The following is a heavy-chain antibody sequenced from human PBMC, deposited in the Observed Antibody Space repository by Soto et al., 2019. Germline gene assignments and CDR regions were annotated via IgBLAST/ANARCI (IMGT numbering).Heavy chain of an antibody. CDR2: INPNSGGT. CDR1: GYTFTGYY. Sequence: ASVKVSCKASGYTFTGYYMHWVRQAPGQGLEWMGWINPNSGGTNYAQKFQGRVTMTRDTSISTAYMELSRLRSDDTAVYYCARGEIENRAYYDFWSGYYGMDVWGQGTTVTVSS. D-gene: IGHD3-3*01. V-gene: IGHV1-2*02. J-gene: IGHJ6*02. CDR3: ARGEIENRAYYDFWSGYYGMDV.